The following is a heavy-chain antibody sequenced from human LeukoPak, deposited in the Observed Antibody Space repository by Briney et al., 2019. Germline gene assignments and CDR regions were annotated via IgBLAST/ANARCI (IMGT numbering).Heavy chain of an antibody. J-gene: IGHJ6*02. Sequence: GGSLRLSCAASGFTFSSYSMNWVRQAPGKGLEWVSYISSSSSTIYYADSVKGRFTTSRDNAKNSLYLQMNSLRAEDTAVYYCAREGSGWPHYYYYYGMDVWGQGTTVTVSS. CDR1: GFTFSSYS. V-gene: IGHV3-48*04. CDR3: AREGSGWPHYYYYYGMDV. D-gene: IGHD6-19*01. CDR2: ISSSSSTI.